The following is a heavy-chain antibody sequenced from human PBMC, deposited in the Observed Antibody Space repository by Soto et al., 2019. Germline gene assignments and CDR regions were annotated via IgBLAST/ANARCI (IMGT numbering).Heavy chain of an antibody. J-gene: IGHJ4*02. D-gene: IGHD3-22*01. V-gene: IGHV5-51*01. CDR2: IYPGDSDT. Sequence: PGESLKISCKVSENAFPSYWFGWVRNMPGKGLEWMGIIYPGDSDTRYSPSFQGQVTISADKSISPASLPWSSLTASDPAMYYCARQYHYDSSGYYYDYWGEGNLVTVGS. CDR3: ARQYHYDSSGYYYDY. CDR1: ENAFPSYW.